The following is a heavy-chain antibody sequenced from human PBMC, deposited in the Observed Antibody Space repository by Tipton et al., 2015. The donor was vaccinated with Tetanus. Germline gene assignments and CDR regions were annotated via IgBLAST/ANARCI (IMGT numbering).Heavy chain of an antibody. V-gene: IGHV4-31*03. Sequence: TLSLTCTVSGGSISSGGYYWSWIRQHPGKGLEWIGYIYYSGSTYYNPSLKSRVTISVDTSKNQFSLKLSSVTAADTAVYYCFGLYSGYGYYYFYGMDVWGQGTTVAVSS. CDR3: FGLYSGYGYYYFYGMDV. CDR2: IYYSGST. J-gene: IGHJ6*02. D-gene: IGHD5-12*01. CDR1: GGSISSGGYY.